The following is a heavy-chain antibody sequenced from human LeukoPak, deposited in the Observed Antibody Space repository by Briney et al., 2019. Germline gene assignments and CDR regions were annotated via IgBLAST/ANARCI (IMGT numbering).Heavy chain of an antibody. Sequence: ASVKVSCKASGYTFTNYDINWVRQATGQGLEWMGWMNPNSGNTGYAQKFQDRVTMTRNTSISTAYMEPSSLRSEDTAVYYCARGRWTGYCSSTSCYSGLDPWGQGTLVTVSS. CDR3: ARGRWTGYCSSTSCYSGLDP. J-gene: IGHJ5*02. D-gene: IGHD2-2*02. V-gene: IGHV1-8*01. CDR2: MNPNSGNT. CDR1: GYTFTNYD.